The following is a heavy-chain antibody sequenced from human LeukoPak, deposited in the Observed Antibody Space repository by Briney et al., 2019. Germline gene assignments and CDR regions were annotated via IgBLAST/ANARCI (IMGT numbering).Heavy chain of an antibody. J-gene: IGHJ4*02. CDR3: ARLWFGELPTFDY. D-gene: IGHD3-10*01. CDR1: GYTFTGYY. V-gene: IGHV1-2*02. CDR2: INPNSGGT. Sequence: ASVKVSCKASGYTFTGYYMHWVRQAPGQGLEWMGWINPNSGGTNYAQKFQGRVTMTRDTSISTAYMELSRLRSDDTAVYYCARLWFGELPTFDYWGQGTLVTVSS.